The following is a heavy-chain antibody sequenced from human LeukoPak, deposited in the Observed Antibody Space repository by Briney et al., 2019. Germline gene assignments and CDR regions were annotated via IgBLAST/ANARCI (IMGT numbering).Heavy chain of an antibody. CDR3: ARFNSYGPNWFDP. CDR2: IYPGDSAT. V-gene: IGHV5-51*01. D-gene: IGHD5-18*01. CDR1: GYSFTSYW. Sequence: GESLKISCKGSGYSFTSYWIGWVRQMPGKGLEWMGIIYPGDSATRYSPSFQGQVTISADKSISTAYLQWSSLKASDTAMYYRARFNSYGPNWFDPWGQGTLVTVSS. J-gene: IGHJ5*02.